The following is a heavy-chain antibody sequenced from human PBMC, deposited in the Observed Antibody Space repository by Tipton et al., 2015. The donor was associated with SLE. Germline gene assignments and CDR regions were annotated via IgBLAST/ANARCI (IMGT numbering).Heavy chain of an antibody. Sequence: TLSLTCTVSGGSISSSSYYWGWIRQPPGKGLEWIGSIYYSGSTYYNSSLKSRVTISVDTSKNQFSLKLSSVTAADTAVYYCARVPVDGYSSSWYANYYYYYYMDVWGKGTTVTVSS. D-gene: IGHD6-13*01. CDR1: GGSISSSSYY. CDR2: IYYSGST. CDR3: ARVPVDGYSSSWYANYYYYYYMDV. J-gene: IGHJ6*03. V-gene: IGHV4-39*07.